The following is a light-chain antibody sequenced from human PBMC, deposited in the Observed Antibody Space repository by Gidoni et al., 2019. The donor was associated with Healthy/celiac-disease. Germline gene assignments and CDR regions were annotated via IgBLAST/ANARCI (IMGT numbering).Light chain of an antibody. V-gene: IGKV1-8*01. CDR3: QQYYSYPHT. CDR2: AAS. J-gene: IGKJ4*01. Sequence: AIRMTQSPSSLSASTGDRVPITCRASQGISSSLAWYQQKPGKAPKLLIYAASTLQSGVPSRFSGRGSWTDFTLTISCLQSEDFATYYCQQYYSYPHTFGGGTKVEIK. CDR1: QGISSS.